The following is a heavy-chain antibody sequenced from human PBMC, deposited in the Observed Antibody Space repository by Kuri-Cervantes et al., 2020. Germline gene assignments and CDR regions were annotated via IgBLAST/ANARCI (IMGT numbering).Heavy chain of an antibody. CDR2: INHSGST. Sequence: GSLRLSCAVYGGSFSGYYWSWIRQPPGKGLEWIGEINHSGSTNYNPSLKSRVTISVDTSKNQFSLKLSSVTAADTAVYYCARDYGGDFDYWGQGTLVTVSS. D-gene: IGHD4-17*01. CDR1: GGSFSGYY. CDR3: ARDYGGDFDY. J-gene: IGHJ4*02. V-gene: IGHV4-34*01.